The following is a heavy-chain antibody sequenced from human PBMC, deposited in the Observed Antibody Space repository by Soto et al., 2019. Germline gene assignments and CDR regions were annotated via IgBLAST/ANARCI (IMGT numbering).Heavy chain of an antibody. CDR2: IYHSGTT. D-gene: IGHD2-15*01. CDR1: GGSISSTNW. Sequence: QVQLQESGPGLVKPSGTLSLTCAVSGGSISSTNWWSWVRQPPGEGLEWIGEIYHSGTTNYNPSLESRVTISMDTSKNQLSLRLGSVTAADTAVYFCASHIAVPTTRGFDYWGQGTRVTVSS. CDR3: ASHIAVPTTRGFDY. V-gene: IGHV4-4*02. J-gene: IGHJ4*02.